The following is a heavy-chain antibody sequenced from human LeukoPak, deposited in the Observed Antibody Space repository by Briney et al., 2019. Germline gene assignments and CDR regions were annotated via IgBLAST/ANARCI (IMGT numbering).Heavy chain of an antibody. D-gene: IGHD6-6*01. CDR2: IYTSGST. CDR3: ARETIAARSFDY. J-gene: IGHJ4*02. Sequence: SETLSLTCTVSGGSISRGSYYWSWIRQPAGKGLEWTGRIYTSGSTNYNPSHKSRVTISVDTSKNQFSLKLSSVTAADTAVYYCARETIAARSFDYWGQGTLVTVSS. CDR1: GGSISRGSYY. V-gene: IGHV4-61*02.